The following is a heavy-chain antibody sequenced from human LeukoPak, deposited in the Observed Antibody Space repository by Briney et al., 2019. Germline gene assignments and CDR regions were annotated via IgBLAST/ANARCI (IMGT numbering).Heavy chain of an antibody. D-gene: IGHD6-13*01. CDR1: GGSFSGYY. CDR2: INHSGST. Sequence: SETLSLXCAVYGGSFSGYYWSWIRQPPGKGLEWIGEINHSGSTNYNPSPKSRLAISVDTSKNQFSLKLSSVTAADTAVYYCARHIAAAGIDYWGQGTLVTVSS. CDR3: ARHIAAAGIDY. V-gene: IGHV4-34*01. J-gene: IGHJ4*02.